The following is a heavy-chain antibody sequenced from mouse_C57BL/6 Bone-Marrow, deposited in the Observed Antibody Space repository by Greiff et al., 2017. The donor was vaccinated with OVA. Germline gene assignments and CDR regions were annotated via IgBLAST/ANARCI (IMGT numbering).Heavy chain of an antibody. CDR3: TREAWEGFAY. D-gene: IGHD4-1*01. J-gene: IGHJ3*01. CDR1: GFTFSSYA. CDR2: ISSGGDYI. V-gene: IGHV5-9-1*02. Sequence: EVKVVESGEGLVKPGGSLKLSCAASGFTFSSYAMSWVRQTPEKRLEWVAYISSGGDYIYYADTVKGRFTISRDNARNTLYLQMSSLKSEDTAMYYCTREAWEGFAYWGQGTLVTVSA.